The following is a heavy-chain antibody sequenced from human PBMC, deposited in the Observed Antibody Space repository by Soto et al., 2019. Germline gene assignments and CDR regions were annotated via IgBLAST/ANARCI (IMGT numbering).Heavy chain of an antibody. D-gene: IGHD2-15*01. CDR2: IYYSGST. CDR1: GGSISSYY. V-gene: IGHV4-59*01. Sequence: SETLSLTCTVSGGSISSYYWSWIRQPPGKGLEWIGYIYYSGSTNYNPSLKSRVTISVDTSKNQFSLKLSSVTAADTAVYYCASRRGKPWGMDVWGQGTTVTVSS. J-gene: IGHJ6*02. CDR3: ASRRGKPWGMDV.